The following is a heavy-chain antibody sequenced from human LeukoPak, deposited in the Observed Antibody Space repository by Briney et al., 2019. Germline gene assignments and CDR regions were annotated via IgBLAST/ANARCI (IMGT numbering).Heavy chain of an antibody. Sequence: PSETLSLTCTVSGGSISSGGYYWRWIRQHPGKGLEWIGYIYYSGSTYYNPSLKSRVTISVDTSKNQFSLKLSSVTAADTAVYYCARLSYYDSSGYYSSNWGQGTLVTVSS. CDR1: GGSISSGGYY. CDR2: IYYSGST. CDR3: ARLSYYDSSGYYSSN. D-gene: IGHD3-22*01. J-gene: IGHJ4*02. V-gene: IGHV4-31*03.